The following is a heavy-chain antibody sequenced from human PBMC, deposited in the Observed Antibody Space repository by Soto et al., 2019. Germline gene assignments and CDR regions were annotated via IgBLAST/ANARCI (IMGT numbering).Heavy chain of an antibody. CDR1: GGTFSSYA. J-gene: IGHJ6*02. Sequence: SVKVSCKASGGTFSSYAISWVRQAPGQGLEWMGGIIPIFGTANYAQKFQGRVTITADESTSTAYMELSSLRSEDTAVYYCARDSALCLFPVHYYYGMDVWGQGTTVTVSS. D-gene: IGHD5-18*01. CDR2: IIPIFGTA. CDR3: ARDSALCLFPVHYYYGMDV. V-gene: IGHV1-69*13.